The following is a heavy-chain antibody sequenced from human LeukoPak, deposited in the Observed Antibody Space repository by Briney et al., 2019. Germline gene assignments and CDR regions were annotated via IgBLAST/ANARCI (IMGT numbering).Heavy chain of an antibody. D-gene: IGHD3-16*01. CDR1: GITFSRYW. V-gene: IGHV3-7*01. J-gene: IGHJ4*02. CDR2: INEDEREK. CDR3: ARDATRGGDFDY. Sequence: GGSLRLSCAASGITFSRYWMTWVRQAPGKGLEWVANINEDEREKYHVDSVKGRFTISRDNAKNSLYLQMNSLRVEDTAVYYCARDATRGGDFDYWGQGTLVTVSS.